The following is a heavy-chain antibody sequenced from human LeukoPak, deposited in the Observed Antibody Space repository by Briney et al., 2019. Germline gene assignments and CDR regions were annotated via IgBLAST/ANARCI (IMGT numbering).Heavy chain of an antibody. CDR3: ARDASSGSDDAFDI. D-gene: IGHD3-22*01. J-gene: IGHJ3*02. CDR2: ISSRSSYI. V-gene: IGHV3-21*01. Sequence: GGSLRLSCAASGFTFSSYNMKWVRQAPGKGLEWVSSISSRSSYIFYADSVKGRFTISRDNAKNSLYLQMNSLRAEDTAVYYCARDASSGSDDAFDIWGQGTMVTVSS. CDR1: GFTFSSYN.